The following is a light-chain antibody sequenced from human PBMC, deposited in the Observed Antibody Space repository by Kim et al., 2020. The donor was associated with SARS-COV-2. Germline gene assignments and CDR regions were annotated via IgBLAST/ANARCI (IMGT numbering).Light chain of an antibody. V-gene: IGKV1-5*03. J-gene: IGKJ1*01. CDR3: QHYDSYPLT. CDR2: KAS. CDR1: QSISGW. Sequence: AVVGDGVTITCRASQSISGWLAWHQQKPGKAPKVLIQKASVLESGVPSRFSGHGSGTEFTLSISSLQPEDSATYYCQHYDSYPLTFGQGTKVDIK.